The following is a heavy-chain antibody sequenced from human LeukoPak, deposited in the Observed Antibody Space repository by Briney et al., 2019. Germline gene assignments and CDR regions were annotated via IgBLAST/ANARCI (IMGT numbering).Heavy chain of an antibody. Sequence: GGSLRLSCAASGCTFSSYGMQWVRQGSGKGLEGGAVIWYDGSNKYYADSVKGRFTISRDNSKNTLYLQMNSLRAEDTAVYYCAKDPGTYYFDYWGQGTLVTVSS. CDR2: IWYDGSNK. D-gene: IGHD1-1*01. V-gene: IGHV3-33*06. CDR1: GCTFSSYG. J-gene: IGHJ4*02. CDR3: AKDPGTYYFDY.